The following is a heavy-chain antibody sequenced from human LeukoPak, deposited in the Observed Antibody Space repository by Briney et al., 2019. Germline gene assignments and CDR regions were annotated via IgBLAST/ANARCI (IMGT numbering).Heavy chain of an antibody. Sequence: PSECLSLTCTVSGASVSGVSFYWNWIRQPPGKGLQYIGFIQYSGSTNYNPSLKSRATISVDTSKNQFSLKLRSVTAADTAVYYCARYYDSSGYWSTPHFDYWGQGTLVTVSS. CDR1: GASVSGVSFY. CDR2: IQYSGST. D-gene: IGHD3-22*01. CDR3: ARYYDSSGYWSTPHFDY. J-gene: IGHJ4*02. V-gene: IGHV4-61*01.